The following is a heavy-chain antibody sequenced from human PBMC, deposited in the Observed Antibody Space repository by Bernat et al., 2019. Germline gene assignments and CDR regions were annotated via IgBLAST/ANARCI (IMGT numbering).Heavy chain of an antibody. V-gene: IGHV3-23*01. CDR1: EFTFSSYA. D-gene: IGHD1-26*01. CDR3: ATTKVVGATMGEAG. Sequence: EVQLLESGGGLVQPGGSLRLSCAASEFTFSSYAMSWVRQAPGKGLEWVSGISGSCGSTYYADSVKGRFTISRDNSKNTLFLQMNSLRAEDTAVYYCATTKVVGATMGEAGWGQGTLVTVSS. J-gene: IGHJ4*02. CDR2: ISGSCGST.